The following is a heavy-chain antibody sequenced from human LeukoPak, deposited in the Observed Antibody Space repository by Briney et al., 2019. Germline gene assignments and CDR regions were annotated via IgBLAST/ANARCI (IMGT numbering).Heavy chain of an antibody. Sequence: GGSLRLSCAASRFTFSRYGLHWVRQAPGKGLEWVAFIRDDGSTRYYADSVKGRFTVSRDNSKNTLYLQMDSLRTEDTAVYYCAKVPHSWGLFDSWGQGTLVTVSS. J-gene: IGHJ4*02. CDR2: IRDDGSTR. CDR3: AKVPHSWGLFDS. D-gene: IGHD3-16*01. CDR1: RFTFSRYG. V-gene: IGHV3-30*02.